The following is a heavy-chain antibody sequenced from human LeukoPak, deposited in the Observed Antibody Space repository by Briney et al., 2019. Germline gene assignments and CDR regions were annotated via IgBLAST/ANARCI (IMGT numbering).Heavy chain of an antibody. D-gene: IGHD3-22*01. V-gene: IGHV3-23*01. J-gene: IGHJ4*02. CDR1: LGSHW. CDR2: ISDRGSRT. Sequence: GGSLRLSCVGALGSHWMGWVRQAPGKGLEWVAGISDRGSRTNYADSVKGRFTISTDHPKNTLYLQMNSLRAEDTAVYFCAKRGVVIRVILVGFHKEAYYFDSWGQGALVTVSS. CDR3: AKRGVVIRVILVGFHKEAYYFDS.